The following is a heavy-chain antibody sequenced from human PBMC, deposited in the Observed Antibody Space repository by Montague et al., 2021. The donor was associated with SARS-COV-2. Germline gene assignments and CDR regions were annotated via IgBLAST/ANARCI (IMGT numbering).Heavy chain of an antibody. CDR2: TYYRSKWYN. CDR1: GDSVSSNIAT. CDR3: ARLPVGSKYYFDF. D-gene: IGHD2-2*01. V-gene: IGHV6-1*01. J-gene: IGHJ4*02. Sequence: CAISGDSVSSNIATWNWIRQSPSRGLHWLGITYYRSKWYNDYAESVKSRITIDPDTSKHQFSLHLNSVTPEDTAVYYCARLPVGSKYYFDFWGQGTLVTVSS.